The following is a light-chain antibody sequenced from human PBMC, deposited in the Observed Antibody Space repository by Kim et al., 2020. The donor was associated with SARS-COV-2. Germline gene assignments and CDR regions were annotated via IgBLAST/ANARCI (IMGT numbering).Light chain of an antibody. CDR2: DAS. J-gene: IGKJ1*01. CDR1: QSVSSY. CDR3: QQRIDRVT. V-gene: IGKV3-11*01. Sequence: EIVLTQSPATLSLSPGERATLSCRASQSVSSYLAWYQQKPGQAPRLLIYDASNRATGVPARFSGSGSGTDFTLTISSLEPEDFAVYYCQQRIDRVTFGQGTKVDIK.